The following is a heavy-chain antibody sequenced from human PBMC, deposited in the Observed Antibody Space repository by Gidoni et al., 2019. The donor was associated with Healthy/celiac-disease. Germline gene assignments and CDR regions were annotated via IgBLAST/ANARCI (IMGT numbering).Heavy chain of an antibody. V-gene: IGHV3-30-3*01. CDR3: ARGHSSSWDDAFDI. CDR2: ISYDGSNK. J-gene: IGHJ3*02. Sequence: QVQLVESGGGVVQPGRSLRLSCAASGFTFSSYAMHWVRQAPGKGLEWVAVISYDGSNKYYADSVKGRFTISRDNSKNTLYLQMNSLRAEDTAVYYCARGHSSSWDDAFDIWGQGTMVTVSS. CDR1: GFTFSSYA. D-gene: IGHD6-13*01.